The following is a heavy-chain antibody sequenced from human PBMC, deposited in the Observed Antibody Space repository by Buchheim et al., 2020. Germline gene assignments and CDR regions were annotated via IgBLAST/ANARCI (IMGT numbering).Heavy chain of an antibody. CDR3: ARERIAETGTGWFDP. CDR1: GFTFSNYA. CDR2: ISFDGSSK. V-gene: IGHV3-30-3*01. Sequence: QVQLVESGGGVVQPGRSLRLSCVASGFTFSNYALHWVRQAPGKGLEWVAVISFDGSSKYYTDSLMGRFTISRENSKTTLYLQMNSLRAEDTAVYYCARERIAETGTGWFDPWGQGTL. J-gene: IGHJ5*02. D-gene: IGHD6-13*01.